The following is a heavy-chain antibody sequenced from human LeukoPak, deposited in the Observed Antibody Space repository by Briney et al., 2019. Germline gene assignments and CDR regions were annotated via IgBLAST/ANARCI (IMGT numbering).Heavy chain of an antibody. Sequence: GGSLRLSCAAFGFTVSSTYMTWVRQAPGKGLEWVSIIYSGGSTYYEDSAKGRFTISRDNSKNTLYLQMNSLRAEDTAVYYCARAPNTEKDAFDIWGQGTMVTVSS. J-gene: IGHJ3*02. D-gene: IGHD4-17*01. CDR3: ARAPNTEKDAFDI. CDR2: IYSGGST. V-gene: IGHV3-66*01. CDR1: GFTVSSTY.